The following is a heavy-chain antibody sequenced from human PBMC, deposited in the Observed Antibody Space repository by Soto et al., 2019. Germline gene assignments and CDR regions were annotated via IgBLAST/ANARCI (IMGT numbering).Heavy chain of an antibody. CDR3: AKDGPHFDY. Sequence: QVQLVESGGGVVQPGRSLRLSCAASGFTFSSYGMHWVRQVPGKGLEWVAVISYDGSNKYYADSVKGRFTISRDNSKNTLYLQINSLRAEDTAVYYCAKDGPHFDYWGQGTLVTVSS. V-gene: IGHV3-30*18. CDR1: GFTFSSYG. J-gene: IGHJ4*02. CDR2: ISYDGSNK.